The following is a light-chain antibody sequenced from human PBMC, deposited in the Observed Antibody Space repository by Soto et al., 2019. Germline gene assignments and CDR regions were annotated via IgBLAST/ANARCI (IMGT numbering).Light chain of an antibody. CDR1: QRVXSN. Sequence: ELVVTQSPATLSVSPGERANLSCRASQRVXSNLAWYQHKPGQAPRLLIACXSTMATDSPARFSGSGSVTEFTLTISSLHSEDFAVYHFQQYKNGPQTFGQGTKVDIK. J-gene: IGKJ1*01. CDR3: QQYKNGPQT. V-gene: IGKV3-15*01. CDR2: CXS.